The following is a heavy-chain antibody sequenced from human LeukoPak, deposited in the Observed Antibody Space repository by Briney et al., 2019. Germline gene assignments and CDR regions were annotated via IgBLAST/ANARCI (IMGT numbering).Heavy chain of an antibody. Sequence: GGSLRLSCAASGFTFSSYWMSWVRQAPGKGLEWVANIKKDGSEKYYVDSVKGRFTISRDNAKTSLYLQMNSLRAEDTALYYCARDRGVDTAMVNWFDPWGQGTLVTVSS. CDR1: GFTFSSYW. V-gene: IGHV3-7*03. CDR3: ARDRGVDTAMVNWFDP. CDR2: IKKDGSEK. J-gene: IGHJ5*02. D-gene: IGHD5-18*01.